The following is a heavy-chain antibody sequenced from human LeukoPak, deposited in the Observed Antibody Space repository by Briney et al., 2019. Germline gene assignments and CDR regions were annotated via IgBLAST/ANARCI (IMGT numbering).Heavy chain of an antibody. Sequence: QAGGSLRLSCAASGFTFSRYWMHWLRQAPGKGRVWVSRISTDGSSTSYADSVKGRFTISRDNGKNTLYLQMNSLRAEDTAVYYCASYLTSIPSGMDVWGQGTTVTVSS. CDR1: GFTFSRYW. V-gene: IGHV3-74*01. J-gene: IGHJ6*02. CDR3: ASYLTSIPSGMDV. D-gene: IGHD2/OR15-2a*01. CDR2: ISTDGSST.